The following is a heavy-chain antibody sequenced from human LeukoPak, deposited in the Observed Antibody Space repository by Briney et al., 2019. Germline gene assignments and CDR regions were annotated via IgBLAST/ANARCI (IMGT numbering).Heavy chain of an antibody. CDR3: VSGWYIDY. Sequence: GGSLRLSCAAPGFTFSNYGMNWVRQAPGKGLEWVSGISNTGGSTYYADSVKGRFTISRDNSKNALYLQMNSLRAEDTAIYYCVSGWYIDYWGQGTLVTVSS. V-gene: IGHV3-23*01. J-gene: IGHJ4*02. CDR1: GFTFSNYG. D-gene: IGHD6-19*01. CDR2: ISNTGGST.